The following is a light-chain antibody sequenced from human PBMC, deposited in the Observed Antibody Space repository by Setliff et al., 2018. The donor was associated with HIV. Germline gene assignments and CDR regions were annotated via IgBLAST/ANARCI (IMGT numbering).Light chain of an antibody. CDR2: EDN. J-gene: IGLJ1*01. V-gene: IGLV3-1*01. CDR3: QTWDSRTAPYA. Sequence: SYELTQPPSVSVSPGQTASITCSGDKLGEKYVCWYQHKSGQSPMLVIYEDNKRPSGIPERFSGSNSGSTATLTIAETQALDEADYFCQTWDSRTAPYAFGTGTKVTVL. CDR1: KLGEKY.